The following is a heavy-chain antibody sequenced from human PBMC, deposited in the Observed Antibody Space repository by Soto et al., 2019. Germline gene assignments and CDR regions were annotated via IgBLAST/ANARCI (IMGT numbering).Heavy chain of an antibody. CDR1: GGSFSGYY. CDR3: ASPIDDYGDYVFDY. V-gene: IGHV4-34*01. J-gene: IGHJ4*02. Sequence: SETLSLTCAVYGGSFSGYYWSWIRQPPGKGMEWIGEINHSGSTNYNPSLKSRVTISVDTSKNQFSLKLSSVTAADTAVYYCASPIDDYGDYVFDYWGQGTLVTVSS. D-gene: IGHD4-17*01. CDR2: INHSGST.